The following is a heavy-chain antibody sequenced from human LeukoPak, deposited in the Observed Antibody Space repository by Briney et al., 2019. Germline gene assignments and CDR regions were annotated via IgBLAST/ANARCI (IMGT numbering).Heavy chain of an antibody. J-gene: IGHJ4*02. CDR1: GFTFSNYE. CDR3: AKALEVTAIFDY. CDR2: ISGSGGST. V-gene: IGHV3-23*01. D-gene: IGHD2-21*02. Sequence: GGSLRLSCATSGFTFSNYEMNWVRQAPGKGLEWVSAISGSGGSTYYADSVKGRFTISRDNSKNTLYLQMNSLRAEDTAVYYCAKALEVTAIFDYWGQGTLVTVSS.